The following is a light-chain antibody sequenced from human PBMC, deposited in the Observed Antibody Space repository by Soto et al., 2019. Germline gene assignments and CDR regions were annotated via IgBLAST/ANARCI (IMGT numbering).Light chain of an antibody. CDR3: QQYNNWPPWT. CDR2: GAS. V-gene: IGKV3-15*01. CDR1: QSVSSN. Sequence: ELVITQAPPTLSVSLAERATLSSTASQSVSSNLAWYQQKPGQAPRLLIYGASTRATGIPARFSGSGSGTEFTLTISSLQSEDFAVYYCQQYNNWPPWTFGQGTKV. J-gene: IGKJ1*01.